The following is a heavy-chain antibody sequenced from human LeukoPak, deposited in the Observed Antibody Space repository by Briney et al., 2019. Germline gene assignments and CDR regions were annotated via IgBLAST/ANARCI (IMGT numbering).Heavy chain of an antibody. CDR1: GFTFSSYG. V-gene: IGHV3-74*01. CDR2: ISSDGSDT. J-gene: IGHJ4*02. D-gene: IGHD1-26*01. CDR3: AREITSGSGSPGY. Sequence: GGSLRLSCAASGFTFSSYGMHWVRQAPGKGLVWVSRISSDGSDTRYADSAKGRFTISRDNAKNTLYLQMNSLRAEDTAVYYCAREITSGSGSPGYWGQGTLVTVSS.